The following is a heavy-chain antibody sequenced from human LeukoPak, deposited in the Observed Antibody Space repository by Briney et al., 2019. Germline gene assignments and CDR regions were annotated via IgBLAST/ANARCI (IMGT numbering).Heavy chain of an antibody. D-gene: IGHD1-26*01. Sequence: GGSLILSCAASGFTFSSYWMSWVRQAPGKGLEWVANIKQDGSEKYYVDSVKGRFTISRDNAKNSLYLQINSLRAEDTAVYYCARVYPWYSGSFKFDYWGQGTLVTVSS. J-gene: IGHJ4*02. CDR3: ARVYPWYSGSFKFDY. V-gene: IGHV3-7*01. CDR1: GFTFSSYW. CDR2: IKQDGSEK.